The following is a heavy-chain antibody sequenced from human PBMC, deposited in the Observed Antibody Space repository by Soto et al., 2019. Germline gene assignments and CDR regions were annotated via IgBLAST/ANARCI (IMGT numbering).Heavy chain of an antibody. CDR1: GFNFSDYA. CDR3: AKCVFGYSGSSGWCNWLDP. Sequence: PGGSLRLSCAASGFNFSDYAMTWIRQAPGKGLEWVSGISNGGGGTYDAASVKGRFTISRDNSKNTLYLQMNSLRAEDTAVYYYAKCVFGYSGSSGWCNWLDPWGQGTQVTVSS. V-gene: IGHV3-23*01. J-gene: IGHJ5*02. CDR2: ISNGGGGT. D-gene: IGHD6-19*01.